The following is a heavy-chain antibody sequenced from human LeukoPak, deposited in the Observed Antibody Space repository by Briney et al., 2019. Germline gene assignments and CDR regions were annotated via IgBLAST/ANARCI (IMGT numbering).Heavy chain of an antibody. J-gene: IGHJ3*02. CDR3: ARTLLGRYCSGNTCFNDAFDI. Sequence: GGSLRLSCAVSGFAFNNYWMSWVRQAPGKGLEWVANIKVDGSQIFYVDSVKGRFTISRDNAKNSLYLQMNSLRAEDTAVYYCARTLLGRYCSGNTCFNDAFDIWGQGTMVTVSS. V-gene: IGHV3-7*01. D-gene: IGHD2-15*01. CDR1: GFAFNNYW. CDR2: IKVDGSQI.